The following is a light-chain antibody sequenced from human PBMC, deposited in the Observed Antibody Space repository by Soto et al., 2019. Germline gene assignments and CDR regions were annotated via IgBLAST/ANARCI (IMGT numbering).Light chain of an antibody. CDR1: SSDVGGYNY. J-gene: IGLJ2*01. CDR3: SSYAGSNIVV. Sequence: QSALTQPPSASGSPGQSVTISCTGTSSDVGGYNYVSLYQQHPGKAPKIMIYEVSKRPSGVPDRFSGSKSGNTASLTVSGLKAEDEADYYCSSYAGSNIVVFGGGTKRTVL. CDR2: EVS. V-gene: IGLV2-8*01.